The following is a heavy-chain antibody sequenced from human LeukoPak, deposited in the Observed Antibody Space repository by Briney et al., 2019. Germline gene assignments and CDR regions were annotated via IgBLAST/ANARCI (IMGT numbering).Heavy chain of an antibody. CDR3: ARQGGGYSSSWYVLGLRGFDY. Sequence: SETLSLTCAVSGGSFSTYYWSWIRQPPGKGLEWIGEIDHSGSTNYNPSLKSRVTISVDTSKNQFSLKLSSVTAADTAVYYCARQGGGYSSSWYVLGLRGFDYWGQGTLVTVSS. V-gene: IGHV4-34*01. J-gene: IGHJ4*02. D-gene: IGHD6-13*01. CDR1: GGSFSTYY. CDR2: IDHSGST.